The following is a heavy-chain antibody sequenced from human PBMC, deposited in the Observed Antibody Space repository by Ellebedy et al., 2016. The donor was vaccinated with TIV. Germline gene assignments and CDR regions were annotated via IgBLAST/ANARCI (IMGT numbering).Heavy chain of an antibody. J-gene: IGHJ1*01. CDR2: INPNSGGT. V-gene: IGHV1-2*04. CDR3: AREGGDHPEYFQH. Sequence: AASVKVSCKASGYTFTSYGISWVRQAPGQGLEWMGWINPNSGGTNYAQKFQGWVTMTRDTSISTAYMELSRLRSDDTAVYYCAREGGDHPEYFQHWGQGTLVTVSA. CDR1: GYTFTSYG. D-gene: IGHD2-21*01.